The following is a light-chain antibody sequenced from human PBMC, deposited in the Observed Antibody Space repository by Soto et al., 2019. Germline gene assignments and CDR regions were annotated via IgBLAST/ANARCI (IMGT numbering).Light chain of an antibody. Sequence: DIQMTQSPSTLSASVGDRVTITCRASQSVSSWLAWYQQKPGKAPKFLIYDASSLESGVPSRFRGSGSGTEFTLTITGLQPDDFASYYCQQNDSYPRTFGQGTKVETK. CDR3: QQNDSYPRT. CDR1: QSVSSW. V-gene: IGKV1-5*01. J-gene: IGKJ1*01. CDR2: DAS.